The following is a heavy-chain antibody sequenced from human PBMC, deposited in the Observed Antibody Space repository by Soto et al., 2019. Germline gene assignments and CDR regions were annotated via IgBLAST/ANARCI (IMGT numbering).Heavy chain of an antibody. D-gene: IGHD6-19*01. V-gene: IGHV1-8*01. CDR3: ARPYYSGWFRFTS. Sequence: QVQLVQSGAEVKKPGASVKVSCKASGYTFTSFDIHWVRQATGQGLEWMGWMNPNSGTTNYAQKFQDRVTMTSNTSISTAYMEVSSLRSDDTAIYYCARPYYSGWFRFTSGGQGTLVTVSS. J-gene: IGHJ4*02. CDR2: MNPNSGTT. CDR1: GYTFTSFD.